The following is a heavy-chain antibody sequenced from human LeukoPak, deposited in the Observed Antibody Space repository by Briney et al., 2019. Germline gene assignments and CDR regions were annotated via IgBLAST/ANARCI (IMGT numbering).Heavy chain of an antibody. CDR3: ARASLYSYGWYFDY. D-gene: IGHD5-18*01. CDR1: GDSVSSNGAA. CDR2: TYYRSKWCN. J-gene: IGHJ4*02. V-gene: IGHV6-1*01. Sequence: PSQTLSLTCAISGDSVSSNGAAWNWIRQSPSRGLEWLGRTYYRSKWCNDYAVSVKSRITINPDTSKNQFSLQLNSVTPEDTAVYYCARASLYSYGWYFDYWGQGTLVTVSS.